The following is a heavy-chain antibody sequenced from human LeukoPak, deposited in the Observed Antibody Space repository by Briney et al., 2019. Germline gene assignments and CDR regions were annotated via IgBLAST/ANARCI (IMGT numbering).Heavy chain of an antibody. D-gene: IGHD3-22*01. J-gene: IGHJ4*02. V-gene: IGHV1-2*02. CDR2: INPNSGGT. Sequence: ASVKVSCKASGYTFTGYYMHWVRQAPGQGLEWMGWINPNSGGTNYAQKFQGRVTMTRDTSISTAYMELSRLRSDDTAVYYCARETYYYDSSGYDYWGQGTLVTASS. CDR1: GYTFTGYY. CDR3: ARETYYYDSSGYDY.